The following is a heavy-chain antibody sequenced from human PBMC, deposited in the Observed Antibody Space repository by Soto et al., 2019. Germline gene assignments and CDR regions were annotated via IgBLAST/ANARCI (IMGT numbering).Heavy chain of an antibody. CDR3: ARDRPGDEGDGFDI. Sequence: GGSLRLSCAASGFTVSSNYMNWVRQAPGKGLEWVSVLYSGGSTHYAGSVKGRFIISRDNSKNTLYLQMNSLRVEDTAVYYCARDRPGDEGDGFDIWGHGTMVTVSS. CDR1: GFTVSSNY. D-gene: IGHD3-10*01. J-gene: IGHJ3*02. CDR2: LYSGGST. V-gene: IGHV3-53*01.